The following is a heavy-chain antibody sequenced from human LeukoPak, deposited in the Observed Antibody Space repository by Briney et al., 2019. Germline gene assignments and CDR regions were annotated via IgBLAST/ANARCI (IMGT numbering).Heavy chain of an antibody. CDR1: GFTVSTNY. J-gene: IGHJ4*02. Sequence: GSLRLSCAASGFTVSTNYMNWVRQAPGKGLEWVSVIYRDGTTLYADSVKGRFTISRDNSMNTLYLQMNSLRAEDTAVYYCARRGDILSGYAVVDYWGQGTLVTVSS. CDR2: IYRDGTT. V-gene: IGHV3-66*01. CDR3: ARRGDILSGYAVVDY. D-gene: IGHD3-9*01.